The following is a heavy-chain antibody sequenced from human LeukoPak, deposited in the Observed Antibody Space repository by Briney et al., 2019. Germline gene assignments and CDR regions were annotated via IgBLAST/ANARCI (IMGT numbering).Heavy chain of an antibody. CDR3: ARTYYDILTGYYIPLEV. J-gene: IGHJ6*02. D-gene: IGHD3-9*01. CDR1: GGSISSYY. V-gene: IGHV4-4*07. Sequence: PSETLSLTCTVSGGSISSYYWSWIRQPAGKGLEWIGRIYTSGSTNYNPSLKSRVTISVDTSKNQFSLKLSSVTAADTAVYYCARTYYDILTGYYIPLEVWGQGTTVTVSS. CDR2: IYTSGST.